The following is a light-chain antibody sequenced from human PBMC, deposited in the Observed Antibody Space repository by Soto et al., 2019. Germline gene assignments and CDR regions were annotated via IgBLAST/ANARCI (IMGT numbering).Light chain of an antibody. Sequence: EIVMTQSPATLSVSPGERATLSCRASQSVSSNLAWYQQKPGQAPRILIYGASTRDTGIPARFSGSGSGTEFTLTISSLQSEDFEVYYCQQYNNWPLTFGQGTKVDIK. CDR1: QSVSSN. CDR2: GAS. CDR3: QQYNNWPLT. V-gene: IGKV3-15*01. J-gene: IGKJ1*01.